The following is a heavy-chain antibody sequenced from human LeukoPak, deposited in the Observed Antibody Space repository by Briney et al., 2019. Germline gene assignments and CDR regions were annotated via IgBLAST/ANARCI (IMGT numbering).Heavy chain of an antibody. J-gene: IGHJ6*03. CDR1: GFTFSYYA. D-gene: IGHD6-13*01. V-gene: IGHV3-30-3*01. CDR2: ISYDGSNK. Sequence: GGSLRLSCAASGFTFSYYAMHRVRQAPGKGLEWVAVISYDGSNKYYADSVKGRFTISRDNSKNTLYVQMNSLRAEDTAVYYCARDQQPSSLYYMDVWGKGTTVTVSS. CDR3: ARDQQPSSLYYMDV.